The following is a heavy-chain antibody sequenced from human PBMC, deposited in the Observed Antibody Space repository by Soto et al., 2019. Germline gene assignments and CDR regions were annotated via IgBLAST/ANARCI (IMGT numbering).Heavy chain of an antibody. D-gene: IGHD3-10*01. V-gene: IGHV3-30*18. J-gene: IGHJ3*02. Sequence: QVQLVESGGGVVQPGRSLRLSCTASEFVFTNFAMHWVRQAPGKGLEWVASISFDGTNKYYADSVRGRFTISRDNSKNTLYLQMDSLRVEDTTVYYCTKGGHKPTGAAVYIWGQGTMVTVSS. CDR3: TKGGHKPTGAAVYI. CDR1: EFVFTNFA. CDR2: ISFDGTNK.